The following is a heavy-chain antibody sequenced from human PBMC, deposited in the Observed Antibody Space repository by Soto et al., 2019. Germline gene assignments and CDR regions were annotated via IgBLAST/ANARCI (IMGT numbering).Heavy chain of an antibody. CDR2: ISSSSSYI. CDR3: ARGPLYCSGGSCYSHFDY. J-gene: IGHJ4*02. D-gene: IGHD2-15*01. CDR1: GFTFSSYT. V-gene: IGHV3-21*01. Sequence: GGSLRLSCAASGFTFSSYTMNWVRQAPGKGLEWVSSISSSSSYIYYADSVKGRFTISRDNAKNSLYLQMNSLRDEDTAVYYCARGPLYCSGGSCYSHFDYWGQGTLVTVSS.